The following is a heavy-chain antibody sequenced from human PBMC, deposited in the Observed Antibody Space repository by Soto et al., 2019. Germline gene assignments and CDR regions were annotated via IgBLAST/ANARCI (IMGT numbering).Heavy chain of an antibody. J-gene: IGHJ6*02. CDR1: GFTFRTYT. V-gene: IGHV3-21*01. CDR3: ARDRGYDAHDFYYNALDV. CDR2: IRGFSPYT. D-gene: IGHD2-15*01. Sequence: PGGSLRLSCAASGFTFRTYTMNWVRQAPGKGLEWVSGIRGFSPYTFYAESVKGRFTISRDNAKNSLFLQMNSLRAEDTAVYYCARDRGYDAHDFYYNALDVWGQGTTVTVSS.